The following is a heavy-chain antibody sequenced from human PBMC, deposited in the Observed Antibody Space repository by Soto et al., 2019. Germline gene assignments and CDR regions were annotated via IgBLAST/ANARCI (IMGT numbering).Heavy chain of an antibody. CDR2: IWYDGSNK. CDR1: GFTFSSYG. D-gene: IGHD3-3*01. V-gene: IGHV3-33*01. J-gene: IGHJ6*02. Sequence: PGGSLRLSCAASGFTFSSYGMHRVRQAPGKGLEWVAVIWYDGSNKYYADSVKGRFTISRDNSKNTLYLQMNSLRAEDTAVYYCAREPGGSITIFGVVISRRYYGMDVWGQGTTVTVSS. CDR3: AREPGGSITIFGVVISRRYYGMDV.